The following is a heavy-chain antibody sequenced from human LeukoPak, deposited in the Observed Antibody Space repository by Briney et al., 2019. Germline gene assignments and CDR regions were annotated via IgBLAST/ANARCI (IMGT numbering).Heavy chain of an antibody. CDR2: INQDASEK. Sequence: GGSLRLSCAASGLIFSNYWMGWVRQAPGKGLEWVASINQDASEKYYVDSVKGRFTISRDNAKNSLYLQMNSLRAEDTAVYYCARADYGSGLVYYYYMDVWGKGTTVTVSS. V-gene: IGHV3-7*01. J-gene: IGHJ6*03. CDR3: ARADYGSGLVYYYYMDV. CDR1: GLIFSNYW. D-gene: IGHD3-10*01.